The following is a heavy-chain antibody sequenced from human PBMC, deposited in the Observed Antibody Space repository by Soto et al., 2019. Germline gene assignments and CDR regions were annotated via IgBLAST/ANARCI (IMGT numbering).Heavy chain of an antibody. CDR3: ARDGGLAEDGMDV. CDR2: IYIGGST. CDR1: GFIVSGNY. D-gene: IGHD3-10*01. V-gene: IGHV3-53*01. J-gene: IGHJ6*02. Sequence: GGSLRLSCAASGFIVSGNYMSWVRQAPGKGLEWVSVIYIGGSTYYADSVKGRFTISRDNSKNTLYLQMNSLRADDTGVYYCARDGGLAEDGMDVWGQGTTVTVSS.